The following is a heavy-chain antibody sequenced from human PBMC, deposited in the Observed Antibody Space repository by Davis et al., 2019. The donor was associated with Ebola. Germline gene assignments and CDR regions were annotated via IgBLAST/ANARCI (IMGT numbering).Heavy chain of an antibody. Sequence: ASVQVSCKASGYTFTSYDINWVRQATGQGLEWMGWMNPNSGNTGYAQKFQGRVTLTTNPSISTAYMELSSLRSEDTAVYYCARGKDIVVVPAYYYYMDVWGKGTTVTVSS. CDR3: ARGKDIVVVPAYYYYMDV. V-gene: IGHV1-8*03. CDR2: MNPNSGNT. D-gene: IGHD2-2*01. J-gene: IGHJ6*03. CDR1: GYTFTSYD.